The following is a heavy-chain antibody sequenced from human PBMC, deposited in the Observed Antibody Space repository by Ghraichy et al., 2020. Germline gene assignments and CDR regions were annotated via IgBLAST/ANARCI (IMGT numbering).Heavy chain of an antibody. CDR3: AREGKNFDC. CDR1: GFTFGFTFSNSA. J-gene: IGHJ4*02. V-gene: IGHV3-23*01. D-gene: IGHD2/OR15-2a*01. CDR2: IGGSGGGT. Sequence: GGSLRLSCAASGFTFGFTFSNSAIIWARQAPGKGLQWVSGIGGSGGGTYYADSVKGRFTISRDNSKNTVYLQMNSLRDEDTAIYYCAREGKNFDCWGQGTLVTVYS.